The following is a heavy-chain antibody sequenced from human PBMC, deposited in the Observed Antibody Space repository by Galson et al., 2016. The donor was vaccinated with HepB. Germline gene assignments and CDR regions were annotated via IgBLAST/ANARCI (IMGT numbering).Heavy chain of an antibody. Sequence: SLRLSCAASGFTVTSNYMSWVRQAPGKGLEWVSVILIGGSTSYAASVKGRFTVSRDNAKNSLFLEMDSLGVEDKAVYYCARARGGECDRTSCHAEYFDSWGQGTLVTVSS. CDR2: ILIGGST. J-gene: IGHJ4*02. CDR1: GFTVTSNY. CDR3: ARARGGECDRTSCHAEYFDS. V-gene: IGHV3-53*01. D-gene: IGHD2-2*01.